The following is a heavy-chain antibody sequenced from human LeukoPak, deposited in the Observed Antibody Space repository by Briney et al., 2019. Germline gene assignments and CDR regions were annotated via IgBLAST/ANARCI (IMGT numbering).Heavy chain of an antibody. D-gene: IGHD6-19*01. CDR1: SGSFSGYY. Sequence: PSETLSLTCAVYSGSFSGYYWSWIRQPPGKGLEWIGEINHSGSTNYNPSLKGRVTISVDTSKNQFSLKLSSVTAADTAVYYCARGPKRIAVAILYYYYMDVWGKGTTVTVSS. J-gene: IGHJ6*03. CDR3: ARGPKRIAVAILYYYYMDV. CDR2: INHSGST. V-gene: IGHV4-34*01.